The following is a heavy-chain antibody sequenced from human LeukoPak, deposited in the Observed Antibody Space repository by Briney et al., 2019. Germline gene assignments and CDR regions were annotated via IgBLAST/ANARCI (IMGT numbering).Heavy chain of an antibody. CDR3: ARDSNYYGSGYGFDP. J-gene: IGHJ5*02. Sequence: SGTLSLTCAVYGGSFSGYYWSWIRQPPGKGLEWIGSISYSGSTYYNPSLKSRVTISVDTSKNQFSLKLRSVTAADTAVYYCARDSNYYGSGYGFDPWGQGTLVTVSS. CDR1: GGSFSGYY. V-gene: IGHV4-34*01. D-gene: IGHD3-10*01. CDR2: ISYSGST.